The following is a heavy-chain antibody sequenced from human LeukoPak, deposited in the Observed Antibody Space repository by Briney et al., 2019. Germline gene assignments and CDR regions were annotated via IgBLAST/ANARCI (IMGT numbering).Heavy chain of an antibody. CDR3: ARDLLEAAAAGIYYYYGMDV. V-gene: IGHV1-69*04. CDR2: IIPILGIA. CDR1: GGTFSSYA. D-gene: IGHD6-13*01. Sequence: SVKVSCKASGGTFSSYAISWVRQAPGQGLEWMGRIIPILGIANYAQKFQGRVTITADKSTSTAYMELSSLRSEDTAVYYCARDLLEAAAAGIYYYYGMDVWGQGTTVTVSS. J-gene: IGHJ6*02.